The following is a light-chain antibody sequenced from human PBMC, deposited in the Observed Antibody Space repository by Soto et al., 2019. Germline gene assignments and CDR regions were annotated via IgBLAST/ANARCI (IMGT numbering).Light chain of an antibody. V-gene: IGKV1-33*01. CDR2: DAS. J-gene: IGKJ5*01. Sequence: DIQMTQSPSSLSTSVGDSITITCQASQDIDKYLYWYQQKPGKAPKLLIYDASTLDTGVPSRFSASRSGTRFTLTISRLKNEDIATYYCQQYDSLPITFCQGTRLEI. CDR3: QQYDSLPIT. CDR1: QDIDKY.